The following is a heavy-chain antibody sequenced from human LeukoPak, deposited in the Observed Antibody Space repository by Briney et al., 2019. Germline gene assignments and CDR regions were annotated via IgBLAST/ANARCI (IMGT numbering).Heavy chain of an antibody. CDR3: ARDDGSATLGFDS. J-gene: IGHJ4*02. D-gene: IGHD1-26*01. Sequence: ASVKVSCKASGTTFSRSAISWVRQAPGQGPEWMGGVIPVLGTTNYAQKFQDRVSITTDESTSTAYMEVSSLRSVDTAVYYCARDDGSATLGFDSWGQGTLVTVSS. CDR2: VIPVLGTT. CDR1: GTTFSRSA. V-gene: IGHV1-69*05.